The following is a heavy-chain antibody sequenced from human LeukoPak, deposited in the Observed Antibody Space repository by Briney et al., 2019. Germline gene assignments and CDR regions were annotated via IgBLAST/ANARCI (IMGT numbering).Heavy chain of an antibody. J-gene: IGHJ3*02. V-gene: IGHV4-59*01. Sequence: PETLSLTCTVSGGSISSYYWSWIRQPPGKGLEWIGYIYYSGSSNYNPSLEGRVTISVDTSKNQFSLRLSSVTAADTALYYCARDTVTLIVNRAFDMWGQGTMVTVSS. D-gene: IGHD4-17*01. CDR1: GGSISSYY. CDR2: IYYSGSS. CDR3: ARDTVTLIVNRAFDM.